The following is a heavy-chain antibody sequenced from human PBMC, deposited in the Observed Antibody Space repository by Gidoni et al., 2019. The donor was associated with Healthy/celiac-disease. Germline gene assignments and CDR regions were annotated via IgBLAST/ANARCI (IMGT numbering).Heavy chain of an antibody. V-gene: IGHV4-31*03. Sequence: QVQLQESGPGLVKPSQTLSLTCTVSGGSLSSGAYYWSWIRQHPGKGLEWIGYIYYRGSTFYNPSLKSRVTISLDTAKNQFSLKLSSGTAAETAVYYCARVGELRAAFDIWGQGTMVTVSS. J-gene: IGHJ3*02. CDR1: GGSLSSGAYY. D-gene: IGHD1-26*01. CDR3: ARVGELRAAFDI. CDR2: IYYRGST.